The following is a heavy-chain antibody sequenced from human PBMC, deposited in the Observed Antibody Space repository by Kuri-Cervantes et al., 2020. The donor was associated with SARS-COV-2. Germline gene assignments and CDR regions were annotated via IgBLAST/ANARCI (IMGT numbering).Heavy chain of an antibody. CDR3: AKDRGYCSSTSCYNGYFQH. CDR2: IRYDGSNK. D-gene: IGHD2-2*02. V-gene: IGHV3-30*02. Sequence: GGSLRLSCAASGFTFSDYYMSWIRQAPGKGLEWVAFIRYDGSNKYYADSVKGRFTISRDNSKNTLYLQMNSLRAEDTAVYYCAKDRGYCSSTSCYNGYFQHWGQGTLVTVSS. J-gene: IGHJ1*01. CDR1: GFTFSDYY.